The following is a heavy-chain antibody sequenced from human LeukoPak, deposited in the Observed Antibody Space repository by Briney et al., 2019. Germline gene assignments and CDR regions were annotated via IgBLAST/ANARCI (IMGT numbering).Heavy chain of an antibody. D-gene: IGHD3-3*01. CDR2: MNPNSGNT. J-gene: IGHJ4*02. Sequence: GASVTVSCKASGYTFTRYDIHWVRQATGQGLAWMGWMNPNSGNTGYAQKVQGRVTMTRNTSISTAYMELSSLRAEDTAVYYCARGRTYYDFDYWGQGTLVTVSS. V-gene: IGHV1-8*01. CDR1: GYTFTRYD. CDR3: ARGRTYYDFDY.